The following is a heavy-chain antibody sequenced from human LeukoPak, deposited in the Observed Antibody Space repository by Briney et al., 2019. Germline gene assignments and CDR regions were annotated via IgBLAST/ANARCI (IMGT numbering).Heavy chain of an antibody. Sequence: SQTLSLTCTVSGGSISSGGYYWSWIRQHPGKGLEWIGYIYYSGSTYYNPSLKSRVTISVDTSKNQFSLKLSSVTAANTAVYYCARSRQDYYDSSGYNYWGQGTLVTVSS. J-gene: IGHJ4*02. V-gene: IGHV4-31*03. CDR2: IYYSGST. CDR3: ARSRQDYYDSSGYNY. D-gene: IGHD3-22*01. CDR1: GGSISSGGYY.